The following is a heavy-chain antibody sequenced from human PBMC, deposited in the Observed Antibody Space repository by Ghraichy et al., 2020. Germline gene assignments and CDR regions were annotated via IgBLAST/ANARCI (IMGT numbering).Heavy chain of an antibody. Sequence: ETLSLTCAASGFIVSNNYMSWVRQAPGKGLEWVSVIHSDGTIYYADSVKGRFTVSRDNSKNTLYLQMNSLRAADTAVYYCARNYGTEWGQGTLVTVSS. V-gene: IGHV3-53*01. CDR3: ARNYGTE. CDR2: IHSDGTI. CDR1: GFIVSNNY. D-gene: IGHD3-16*01. J-gene: IGHJ4*02.